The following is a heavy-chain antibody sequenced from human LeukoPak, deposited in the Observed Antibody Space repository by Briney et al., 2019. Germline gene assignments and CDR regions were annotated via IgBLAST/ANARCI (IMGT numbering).Heavy chain of an antibody. CDR1: GGSISSYY. CDR3: AGSLLRTRYDF. J-gene: IGHJ4*02. Sequence: PSETLSLTCTVSGGSISSYYWSWIRQPPGKGLEWIGCIYYSGSTNYDPSLKSRATISADTSKNQFSLKLSSVTAADTAVYYCAGSLLRTRYDFWGQGTLVSVSS. CDR2: IYYSGST. V-gene: IGHV4-59*08. D-gene: IGHD3-22*01.